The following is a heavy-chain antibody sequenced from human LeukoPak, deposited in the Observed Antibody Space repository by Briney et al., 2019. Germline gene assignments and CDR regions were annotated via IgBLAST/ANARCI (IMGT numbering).Heavy chain of an antibody. CDR1: GGSISSSSYY. Sequence: SETLSLTCTVSGGSISSSSYYWGWIRQPPGKGLEWIGSIYYSGSTYYNPSLKSRVSISVHTSKNQFSLKLSSVTAADTAVYYCARRRAVAGRLDYWGQGTLVTVSS. V-gene: IGHV4-39*01. CDR2: IYYSGST. J-gene: IGHJ4*02. CDR3: ARRRAVAGRLDY. D-gene: IGHD6-19*01.